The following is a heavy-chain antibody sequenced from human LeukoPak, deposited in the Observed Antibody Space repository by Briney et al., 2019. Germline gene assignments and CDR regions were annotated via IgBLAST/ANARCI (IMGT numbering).Heavy chain of an antibody. CDR1: GFTFSSYA. Sequence: PGGSLRLSCAAPGFTFSSYAMHWVRQAPGKGLEWVAVISYDGSNKYYADSVKGRSTISRDNSKNTLYLQMNSLRAEDTAVYYCAREYGYCSSTSCYDFDYWGQGTLVTVSS. CDR3: AREYGYCSSTSCYDFDY. CDR2: ISYDGSNK. J-gene: IGHJ4*02. D-gene: IGHD2-2*01. V-gene: IGHV3-30-3*01.